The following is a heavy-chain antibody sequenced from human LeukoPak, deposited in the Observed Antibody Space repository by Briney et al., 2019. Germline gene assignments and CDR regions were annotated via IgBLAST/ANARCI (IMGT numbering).Heavy chain of an antibody. CDR3: ARYMTTVTHNWFDP. D-gene: IGHD4-11*01. CDR1: GGSISSYY. CDR2: IYYSGST. J-gene: IGHJ5*02. V-gene: IGHV4-59*01. Sequence: PSETLSLTCTVSGGSISSYYWSWIRQPPGKGLEWIGYIYYSGSTNYNPSLKSRVTISVDTSKNQFSLKLSSVTAADTAVYYCARYMTTVTHNWFDPWGQGTLVTVSS.